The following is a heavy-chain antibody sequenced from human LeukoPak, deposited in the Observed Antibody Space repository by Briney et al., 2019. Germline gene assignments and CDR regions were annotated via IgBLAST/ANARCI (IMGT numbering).Heavy chain of an antibody. Sequence: ASVKVSCKASGYTFTSYYMHWVRQAPGQGLEWVGIINPSGGSTSYAQKFQGRVTMTRDMSTSTVYMELSSLRSEDTAVYYCATEADSGSYYRPYYFDYWGQGTLVTVSS. J-gene: IGHJ4*02. CDR3: ATEADSGSYYRPYYFDY. V-gene: IGHV1-46*01. CDR2: INPSGGST. D-gene: IGHD1-26*01. CDR1: GYTFTSYY.